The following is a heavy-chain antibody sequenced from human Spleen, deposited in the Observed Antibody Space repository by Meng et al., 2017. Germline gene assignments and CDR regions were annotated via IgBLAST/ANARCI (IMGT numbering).Heavy chain of an antibody. D-gene: IGHD3-10*01. Sequence: ASVKVSCKASGYTFTGYYMHWVRQAPGQGLEWMGWMNPNSGNTGYAQKFQGRVTMTRNTSISTAYMELSSLRSEDTAVYYCASALYYYGSGSYYNAFDIWGQGTMVTVSS. CDR2: MNPNSGNT. CDR1: GYTFTGYY. V-gene: IGHV1-8*02. J-gene: IGHJ3*02. CDR3: ASALYYYGSGSYYNAFDI.